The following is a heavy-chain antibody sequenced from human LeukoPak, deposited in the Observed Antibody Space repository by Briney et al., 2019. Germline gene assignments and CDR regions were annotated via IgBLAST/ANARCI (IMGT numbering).Heavy chain of an antibody. CDR3: AGGRVMVYAIRGKHAFDI. CDR2: IYYSGTT. J-gene: IGHJ3*02. V-gene: IGHV4-59*12. D-gene: IGHD2-8*01. Sequence: PSETLSLTCTVSGGSISSYYWSWIRQPPGKGLEWIGYIYYSGTTNYNPSLKSRVTISVDTSKNQFSLKLSSVTAADTAVYYCAGGRVMVYAIRGKHAFDIWGQGTMVTVSS. CDR1: GGSISSYY.